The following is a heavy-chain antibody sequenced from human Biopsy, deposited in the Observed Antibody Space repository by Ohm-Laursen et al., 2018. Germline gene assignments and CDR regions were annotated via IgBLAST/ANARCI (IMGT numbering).Heavy chain of an antibody. V-gene: IGHV1-46*01. D-gene: IGHD3-9*01. CDR1: GGTFRNYA. CDR3: ARDETGSSVFGPYYYGMDV. Sequence: ASVKVSCKASGGTFRNYAINWVRQAPGQGLEWMGIINPTGGTTSYAEKFQGRVTLTRDTSTGTVYLELNSLIYEDTALYYCARDETGSSVFGPYYYGMDVWGQGTTVTVSS. J-gene: IGHJ6*02. CDR2: INPTGGTT.